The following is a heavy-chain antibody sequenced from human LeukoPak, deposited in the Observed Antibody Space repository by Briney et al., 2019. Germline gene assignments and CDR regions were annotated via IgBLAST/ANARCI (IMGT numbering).Heavy chain of an antibody. CDR2: TFDSETT. Sequence: KPSETLSLTCTVSRSSMSGYYWSWIRQPPGKGLEWIGYTFDSETTDYNPSLKSRVIISVDTSKNQVSLKLNSVTAADTAVYYCARGSVTPDAGYWGPGTLVTVSS. J-gene: IGHJ4*02. D-gene: IGHD4-17*01. CDR1: RSSMSGYY. CDR3: ARGSVTPDAGY. V-gene: IGHV4-59*01.